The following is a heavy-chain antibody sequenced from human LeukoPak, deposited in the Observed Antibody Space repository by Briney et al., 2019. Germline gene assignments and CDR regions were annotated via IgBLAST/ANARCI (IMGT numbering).Heavy chain of an antibody. D-gene: IGHD5-18*01. CDR2: INHSGST. CDR3: ARGRLQLWSGRGYFAY. V-gene: IGHV4-34*01. J-gene: IGHJ4*02. CDR1: GGSFSGYY. Sequence: SETLSLTCAVYGGSFSGYYWSWIRQPPGKGLEWIGEINHSGSTNYNPSLKSRVTISVDTSKNQFSMKLSSVTADDTVVYYCARGRLQLWSGRGYFAYWGQGTLVTVPS.